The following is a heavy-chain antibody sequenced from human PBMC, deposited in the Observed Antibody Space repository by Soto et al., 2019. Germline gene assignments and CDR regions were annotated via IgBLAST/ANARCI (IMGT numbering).Heavy chain of an antibody. J-gene: IGHJ3*01. V-gene: IGHV3-11*06. CDR1: EFTFSDYY. D-gene: IGHD6-13*01. Sequence: GGSLRLSCAASEFTFSDYYMNWIRQAPGKGLEWISYISSSSGHTNYADSVKGRFTISRDNAKNSLYLQMNNLRAEDTAVYYCVRLKRAAIGTDAFDVWGQGTMVTVSS. CDR2: ISSSSGHT. CDR3: VRLKRAAIGTDAFDV.